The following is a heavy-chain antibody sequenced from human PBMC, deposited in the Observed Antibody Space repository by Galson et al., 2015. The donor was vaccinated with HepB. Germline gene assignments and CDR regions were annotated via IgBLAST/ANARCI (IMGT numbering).Heavy chain of an antibody. CDR3: ARDLRFYYDFWSGYSSMNGMDV. Sequence: SVKVSCKASGYTFTSYAMHWVRQAPGQRLEWMGGIIPIFGTANYAQKFQGRVTMTRDTSTSTVYMELSSLRSEDTAVYYCARDLRFYYDFWSGYSSMNGMDVWGQGTTVTVSS. J-gene: IGHJ6*02. CDR2: IIPIFGTA. CDR1: GYTFTSYA. V-gene: IGHV1-69*05. D-gene: IGHD3-3*01.